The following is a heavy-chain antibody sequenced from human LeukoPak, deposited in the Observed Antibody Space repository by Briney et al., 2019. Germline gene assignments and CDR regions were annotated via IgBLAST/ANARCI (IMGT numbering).Heavy chain of an antibody. D-gene: IGHD5-18*01. CDR3: AREASGYSYGLDAFDI. CDR1: GFTFSDYY. Sequence: PGGSLRLSCAASGFTFSDYYMSWIRQAPGKGLEWVSYISSSGSSIYYADSVKGRFTISRDNAKNSLYLQMNSLRAEDTAVYYCAREASGYSYGLDAFDIWGQGTMVTVSS. V-gene: IGHV3-11*04. J-gene: IGHJ3*02. CDR2: ISSSGSSI.